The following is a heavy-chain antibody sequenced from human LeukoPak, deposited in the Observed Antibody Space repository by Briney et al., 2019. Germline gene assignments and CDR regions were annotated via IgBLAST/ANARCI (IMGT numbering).Heavy chain of an antibody. CDR1: GGFLSRYY. CDR2: IYYSGST. CDR3: ARDEYNWFFA. J-gene: IGHJ5*02. Sequence: SETLSLTCTVSGGFLSRYYWSWLRQPPAKGLEWIGFIYYSGSTNYNHSLNRRVTISVDTSKNQFYLALSAVTTADTAVYYCARDEYNWFFARGQGTLVSVSS. V-gene: IGHV4-59*01.